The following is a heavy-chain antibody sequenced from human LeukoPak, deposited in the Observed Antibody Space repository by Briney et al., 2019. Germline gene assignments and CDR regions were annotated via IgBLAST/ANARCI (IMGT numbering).Heavy chain of an antibody. CDR3: ARWESVAGTYY. Sequence: GGSLRLSCAASGFTFSSYSMNWVRQAPGKGLEWVSSISSSSYIYYADSVKGRFTISRDNAKNSLYLQMNSLRAEDTAVYYCARWESVAGTYYWGQGTLVTVSS. V-gene: IGHV3-21*01. D-gene: IGHD6-19*01. CDR1: GFTFSSYS. J-gene: IGHJ4*02. CDR2: ISSSSYI.